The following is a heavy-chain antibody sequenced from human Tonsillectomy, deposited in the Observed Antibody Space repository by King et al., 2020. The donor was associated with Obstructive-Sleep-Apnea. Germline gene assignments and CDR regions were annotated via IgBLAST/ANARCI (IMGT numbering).Heavy chain of an antibody. V-gene: IGHV3-30-3*01. CDR1: GFTFSSYS. Sequence: QLVQSGGGVVQPGRSLRLSCAASGFTFSSYSMHWVRQAPGKGREGVALISYDGNKKYYADSVKGRFTISRENSKSALFLQMNSLRAEDTAVYYCAYFDSSGYYSYFDYWGQGTLVTVSS. J-gene: IGHJ4*02. D-gene: IGHD3-22*01. CDR2: ISYDGNKK. CDR3: AYFDSSGYYSYFDY.